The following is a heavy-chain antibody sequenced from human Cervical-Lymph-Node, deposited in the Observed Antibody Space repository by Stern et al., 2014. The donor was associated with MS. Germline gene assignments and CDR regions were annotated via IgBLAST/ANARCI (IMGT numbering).Heavy chain of an antibody. J-gene: IGHJ4*02. D-gene: IGHD3-22*01. V-gene: IGHV2-5*02. CDR3: ARGVVITNSFDY. CDR1: GFSLSTSGVG. Sequence: QVPLRESGPTLVKPTQTLTLTCTFSGFSLSTSGVGVGWLRQPPGKALEXLALIYWDDDKRYNPSLKSRRTITKDTAKNQVVLTMTNMDPVDTATYYCARGVVITNSFDYWGQGTLVTVSS. CDR2: IYWDDDK.